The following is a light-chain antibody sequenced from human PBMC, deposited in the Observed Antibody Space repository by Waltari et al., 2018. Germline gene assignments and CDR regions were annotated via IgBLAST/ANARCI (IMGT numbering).Light chain of an antibody. CDR3: SSYTSSGVV. J-gene: IGLJ2*01. CDR2: DVY. CDR1: GRDVGGYDY. Sequence: QSALTQPASVSGSPGKAIIISCTGTGRDVGGYDYVSWYQQYPGKAPRLIIYDVYNRPSGVSNRFSGSKSDNTASLTISGLQAEDESVYYCSSYTSSGVVFGGGTKLTVL. V-gene: IGLV2-14*01.